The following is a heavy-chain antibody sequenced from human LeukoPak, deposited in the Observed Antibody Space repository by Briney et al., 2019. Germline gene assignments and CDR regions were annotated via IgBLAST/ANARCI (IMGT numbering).Heavy chain of an antibody. J-gene: IGHJ4*02. CDR1: GFTFSSYS. D-gene: IGHD3-16*01. Sequence: GGSLRLSCAASGFTFSSYSMNWVRQAPGKGLEWVSSISSSSSYIYYADSVKGRFTISRDNAKNSLYLQMNGLGAEDTAVYYCARELNGYGYYFFDYWGPGTLVTVSS. CDR2: ISSSSSYI. V-gene: IGHV3-21*01. CDR3: ARELNGYGYYFFDY.